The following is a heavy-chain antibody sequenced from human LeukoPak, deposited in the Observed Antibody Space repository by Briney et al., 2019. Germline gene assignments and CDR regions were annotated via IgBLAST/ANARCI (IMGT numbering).Heavy chain of an antibody. J-gene: IGHJ5*02. D-gene: IGHD3-10*01. Sequence: SEALSLTCTVSGGSIHSYWSWIRQPAGKGLEWIGRISGSGTITYNPALQSRLTISIDTSKNQFSLKLMSVTAADTAVYYCARDSGTTGEVKFDPWGQGTLVTVSS. V-gene: IGHV4-4*07. CDR3: ARDSGTTGEVKFDP. CDR1: GGSIHSY. CDR2: ISGSGTI.